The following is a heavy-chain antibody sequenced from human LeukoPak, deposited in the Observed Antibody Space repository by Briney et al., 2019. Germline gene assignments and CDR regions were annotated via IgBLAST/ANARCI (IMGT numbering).Heavy chain of an antibody. CDR3: ARGRDWLRWFDP. CDR1: GYTFTGYF. V-gene: IGHV1-2*02. Sequence: ASVRVSSKASGYTFTGYFIQWVRQAPGHGLEWMGWINPNSGGTNYAQKFQGRVTITRNTSISTAYMELSSLTSDDTAVYYCARGRDWLRWFDPWGQGTLVTVSS. J-gene: IGHJ5*02. D-gene: IGHD3/OR15-3a*01. CDR2: INPNSGGT.